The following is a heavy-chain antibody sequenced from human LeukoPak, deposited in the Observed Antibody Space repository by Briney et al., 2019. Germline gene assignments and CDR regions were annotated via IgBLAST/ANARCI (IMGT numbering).Heavy chain of an antibody. Sequence: GGSLRLSCAASGFTFSSYAMGWVRQAPGKGVEWVSAISGSGGSTYHADSVKVRFTIARDNSKNTLYLQMNSLRAEDTALYYCAKDLVVRGVISADAFDIWGQGTMVTVSS. V-gene: IGHV3-23*01. CDR1: GFTFSSYA. CDR3: AKDLVVRGVISADAFDI. CDR2: ISGSGGST. J-gene: IGHJ3*02. D-gene: IGHD3-10*01.